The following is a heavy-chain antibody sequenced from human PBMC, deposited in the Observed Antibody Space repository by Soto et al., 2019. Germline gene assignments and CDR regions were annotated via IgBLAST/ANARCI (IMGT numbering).Heavy chain of an antibody. Sequence: PSDTMSITCTVSGETISSSNSHWGWTRQPPGKGLEYIGSVYYGGAIFYSGNIYYNPSLKSRVTISVDTSKNQFSLRLSSVTAADTGVYYCVRYDRINMKPYSPEGFHIWGQGTMVTVSS. V-gene: IGHV4-39*01. J-gene: IGHJ3*02. CDR3: VRYDRINMKPYSPEGFHI. D-gene: IGHD3-3*02. CDR1: GETISSSNSH. CDR2: VYYGGAIFYSGNI.